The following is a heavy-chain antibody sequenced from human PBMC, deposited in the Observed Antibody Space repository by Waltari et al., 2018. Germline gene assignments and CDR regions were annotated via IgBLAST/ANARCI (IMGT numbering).Heavy chain of an antibody. Sequence: QVQLQESGPGLVKPSETLSLTCTVSGTPISNYYWTWIRQPPGKGLEWIGYISDSGSTSYNPSLKSRVTISGDTSKNHFSLKLSSVTAADTAVYYCARTSGAAAGKFDYWGQGTLVTVSS. CDR1: GTPISNYY. CDR3: ARTSGAAAGKFDY. V-gene: IGHV4-59*01. D-gene: IGHD6-13*01. J-gene: IGHJ4*02. CDR2: ISDSGST.